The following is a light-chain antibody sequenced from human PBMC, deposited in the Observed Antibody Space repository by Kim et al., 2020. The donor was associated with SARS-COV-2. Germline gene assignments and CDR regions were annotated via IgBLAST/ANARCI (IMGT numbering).Light chain of an antibody. CDR1: ALSKQY. J-gene: IGLJ2*01. V-gene: IGLV3-25*03. CDR2: KDN. CDR3: QSADSSGTFVV. Sequence: SPGQTATITCSADALSKQYAYWYQQKPGQAPVLVIYKDNERPSGIPERFSGSSSGTTVTLTINGVQAEDEADYYCQSADSSGTFVVFGGGTQLTVL.